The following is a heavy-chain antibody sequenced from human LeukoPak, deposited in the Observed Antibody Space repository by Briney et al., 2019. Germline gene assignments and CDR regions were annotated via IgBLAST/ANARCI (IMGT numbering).Heavy chain of an antibody. CDR2: IYYSGST. CDR1: GGSISSSSYY. D-gene: IGHD3-22*01. J-gene: IGHJ4*02. Sequence: SETLSLTWTVAGGSISSSSYYWGWIRQPPGKGLEWIGSIYYSGSTYYNPSLKSRVTISVDTSKNQFSLKLSSVTAADTAVYYCARDGITMMDYWGQGTLVTVSS. CDR3: ARDGITMMDY. V-gene: IGHV4-39*07.